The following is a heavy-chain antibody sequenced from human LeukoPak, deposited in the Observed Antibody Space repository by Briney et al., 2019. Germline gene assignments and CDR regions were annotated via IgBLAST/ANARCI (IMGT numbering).Heavy chain of an antibody. V-gene: IGHV3-48*02. J-gene: IGHJ4*02. CDR2: ISSSSSTI. CDR3: ARDGVAYCGGDCYHFDY. Sequence: PGGSLRLSCAASGFTFSSYSMNWVRQAPGKGLEWVSYISSSSSTIYYADSVKGRFTISRDNAKNSLCLQMNSLRDEDTAVYYCARDGVAYCGGDCYHFDYWGQGTLVTVSS. D-gene: IGHD2-21*02. CDR1: GFTFSSYS.